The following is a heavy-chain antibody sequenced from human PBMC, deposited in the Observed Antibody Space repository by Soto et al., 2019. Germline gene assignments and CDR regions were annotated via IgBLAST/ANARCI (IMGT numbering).Heavy chain of an antibody. CDR3: ARLGIAAHTDDY. CDR2: INPSGGST. Sequence: ASVKVSCKASGYTFTSYYMHWVRQAPGQGLEWMGIINPSGGSTSYAQKFQGRVTMTRDASTSTVYMELSSLRSEDTAVYYCARLGIAAHTDDYWGQGTLVTVSS. V-gene: IGHV1-46*01. D-gene: IGHD6-13*01. CDR1: GYTFTSYY. J-gene: IGHJ4*02.